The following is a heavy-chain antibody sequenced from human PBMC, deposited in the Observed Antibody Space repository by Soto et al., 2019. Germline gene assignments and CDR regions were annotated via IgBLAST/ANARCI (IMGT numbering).Heavy chain of an antibody. V-gene: IGHV4-34*01. J-gene: IGHJ6*02. CDR2: INHRGST. CDR1: GGSFSGYH. CDR3: AGGRGVRGTIITTYYYYGLDV. D-gene: IGHD3-10*01. Sequence: QVRLQQWGAGLLKPSETLSLTCAVYGGSFSGYHWSWIRQSPGKGLEWIGEINHRGSTNYNPSLKSRVTISVDTSKNQFSLKLSSVTAADTAVYYCAGGRGVRGTIITTYYYYGLDVWGQGTTVTVSS.